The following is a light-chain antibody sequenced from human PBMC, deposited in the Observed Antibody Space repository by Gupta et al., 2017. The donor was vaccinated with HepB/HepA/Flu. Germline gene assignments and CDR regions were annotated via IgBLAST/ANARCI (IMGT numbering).Light chain of an antibody. CDR3: MQTLQSRWT. Sequence: DIVLTQSPLSLPVTPGEPPSISCRSSQSLLHSNGYNYVDWYLQKPGQSPHLLIYLVSNRASGVPDRFSGSGSGTDFTLKISRVEAEDVGVYYCMQTLQSRWTFGQGTKVEIK. CDR2: LVS. J-gene: IGKJ1*01. V-gene: IGKV2-28*01. CDR1: QSLLHSNGYNY.